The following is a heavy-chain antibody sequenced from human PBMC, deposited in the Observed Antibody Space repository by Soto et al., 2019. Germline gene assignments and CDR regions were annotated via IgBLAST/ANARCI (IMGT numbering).Heavy chain of an antibody. CDR3: ASLYCSSTSCYRAAFDI. CDR2: ISGSGGST. J-gene: IGHJ3*02. CDR1: GFPFSSYA. V-gene: IGHV3-23*01. Sequence: GGSLRLSCAASGFPFSSYAMSWVRQAPGKGLEWVSAISGSGGSTYYADSVKGRFTISRDNSKNTLYLQMNSLRAEDTAVYYCASLYCSSTSCYRAAFDIWGQGTMVTVSS. D-gene: IGHD2-2*02.